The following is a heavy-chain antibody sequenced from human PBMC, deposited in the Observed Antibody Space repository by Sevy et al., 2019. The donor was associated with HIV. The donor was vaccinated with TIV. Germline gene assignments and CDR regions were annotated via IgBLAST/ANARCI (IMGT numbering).Heavy chain of an antibody. J-gene: IGHJ4*02. CDR1: XXXXSSSW. V-gene: IGHV3-7*01. CDR3: AXXXAGXXXX. Sequence: GGSLXLXCAAXXXXXSSSWMXWXXXAXXXXLEXGXXXKGXXSEKYYVDSVKGRFTISRDNAKNSLYLQRNSLRAEDTAGYYCAXXXAGXXXXWGQGILVTVSS. D-gene: IGHD6-19*01. CDR2: XKGXXSEK.